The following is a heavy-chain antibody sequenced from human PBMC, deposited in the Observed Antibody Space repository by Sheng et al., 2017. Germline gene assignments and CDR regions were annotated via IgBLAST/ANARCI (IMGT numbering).Heavy chain of an antibody. CDR2: ISYDGSNT. D-gene: IGHD3-22*01. CDR1: GFSFNSYA. J-gene: IGHJ5*02. Sequence: QVQVVESGGGVVQPGRSLRLSCAVSGFSFNSYAMHWVRQAPGKGLEWMTVISYDGSNTYYADSVKGRFTSSRDNSKNTLYLQMDTLRAEDTAVYYCARGTYMIGWFDPWGQGTLVTVSS. CDR3: ARGTYMIGWFDP. V-gene: IGHV3-30*04.